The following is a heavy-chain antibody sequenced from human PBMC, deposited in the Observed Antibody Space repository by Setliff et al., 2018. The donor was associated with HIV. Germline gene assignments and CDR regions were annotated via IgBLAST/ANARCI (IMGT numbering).Heavy chain of an antibody. CDR1: GYTFVDFY. V-gene: IGHV1-69-2*01. CDR3: ATDRGAIEDGRRFYYMDV. J-gene: IGHJ6*03. Sequence: GASVKVSCKGSGYTFVDFYMHWVKEAPGRVLEWMGRIDPEDGETIYAENFQGRVTITADTSTDTVYMEVSSLISDDTAVYYCATDRGAIEDGRRFYYMDVWGKGTTVTVSS. CDR2: IDPEDGET. D-gene: IGHD2-2*02.